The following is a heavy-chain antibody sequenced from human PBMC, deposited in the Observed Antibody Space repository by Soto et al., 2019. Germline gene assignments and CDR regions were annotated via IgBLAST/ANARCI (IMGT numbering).Heavy chain of an antibody. CDR3: SRDAEQYSSSSYDY. J-gene: IGHJ4*02. CDR1: GYTFPSYG. Sequence: ASVQVSCKASGYTFPSYGISWVRQAPGQGLEWMGWISAYNGNKNYAQKLQGRATMTTDTSTSTAYMELRSLRSDDTAVYYCSRDAEQYSSSSYDYWGQGTLVTVSS. CDR2: ISAYNGNK. V-gene: IGHV1-18*01. D-gene: IGHD6-6*01.